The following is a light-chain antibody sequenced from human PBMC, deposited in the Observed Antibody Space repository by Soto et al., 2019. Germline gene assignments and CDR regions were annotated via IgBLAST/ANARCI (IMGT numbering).Light chain of an antibody. J-gene: IGLJ1*01. CDR3: NSYTSSSSYV. CDR2: DVT. CDR1: SSDVGGYKY. V-gene: IGLV2-14*03. Sequence: QSALTQPASVSGSPGQSITISCTGTSSDVGGYKYVSWYQHHPGKAPRLIIYDVTNRPSGVSNRFSGSKSGNTASLTISGLQAEDEADYYCNSYTSSSSYVFGTGTKLTVL.